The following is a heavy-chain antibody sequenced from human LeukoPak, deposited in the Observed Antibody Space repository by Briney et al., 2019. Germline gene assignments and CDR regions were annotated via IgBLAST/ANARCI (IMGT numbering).Heavy chain of an antibody. CDR1: GGSLSTYY. J-gene: IGHJ3*02. D-gene: IGHD6-6*01. V-gene: IGHV4-59*12. CDR2: IYYSGNS. Sequence: SETLSLTCTVSGGSLSTYYWGWIRQPPGKGLEWIGYIYYSGNSNYNPSLKSRVTMSLDTSKNQFSLKLNSVTAADTAVYYCVRRVAVRGFYGFDIWGQGAMVTVSS. CDR3: VRRVAVRGFYGFDI.